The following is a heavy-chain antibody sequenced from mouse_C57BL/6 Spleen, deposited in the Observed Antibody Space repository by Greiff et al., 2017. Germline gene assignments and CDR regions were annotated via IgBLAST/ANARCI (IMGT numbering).Heavy chain of an antibody. CDR3: ARPYGSIYAMDY. V-gene: IGHV3-6*01. CDR2: ISYDGSN. D-gene: IGHD1-1*01. CDR1: GYSITSGYY. Sequence: EVKLMESGPGLVKPSQSLSLTCSVTGYSITSGYYWNWIRQFPGNKLEWMGYISYDGSNNYNPSLKNRISLTRDTSKNQFFLKLNSVTTEDTATYYCARPYGSIYAMDYWGQGTSVTVSS. J-gene: IGHJ4*01.